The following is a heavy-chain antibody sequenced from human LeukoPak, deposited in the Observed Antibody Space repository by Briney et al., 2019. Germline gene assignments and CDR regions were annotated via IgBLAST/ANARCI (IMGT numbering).Heavy chain of an antibody. CDR2: ISSSGSSA. Sequence: GWSLRLSCAASGFTFRSFGMSWVRQAPGKGLEWVSGISSSGSSAYYADFVKGRFTISRDNSRNTTLLQMNSLRADDTALYYCAKGHPSYNWHFIDYWGQGTLVTVSS. CDR1: GFTFRSFG. J-gene: IGHJ4*02. D-gene: IGHD1-1*01. V-gene: IGHV3-23*01. CDR3: AKGHPSYNWHFIDY.